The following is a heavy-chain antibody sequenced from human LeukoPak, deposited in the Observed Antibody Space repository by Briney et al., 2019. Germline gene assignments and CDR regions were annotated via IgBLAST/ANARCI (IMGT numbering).Heavy chain of an antibody. J-gene: IGHJ5*02. D-gene: IGHD2-2*01. V-gene: IGHV1-2*02. CDR1: GGTFSSYA. CDR3: ARGPVPAATYNWFDP. Sequence: ASVKVSCKASGGTFSSYAISWVRQAPGQGLEWMGWINPNSGGTNYAQKFQGRVTMTRDTSISTAYMELSRLRSDDTAVYYCARGPVPAATYNWFDPWGQGTLVTVSS. CDR2: INPNSGGT.